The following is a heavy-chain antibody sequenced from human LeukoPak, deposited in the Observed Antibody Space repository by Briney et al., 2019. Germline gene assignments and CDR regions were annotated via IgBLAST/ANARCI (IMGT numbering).Heavy chain of an antibody. CDR3: AKDKGHNGPDAFDI. J-gene: IGHJ3*02. CDR2: ISYDGSNK. Sequence: GGSLRLSCAASGFTFSSYGMHWVRQAPGKGLEWVAVISYDGSNKYYADSVKGRFTISRDNSKNTLYLQMNSLRAEDTAVYYCAKDKGHNGPDAFDIWGQGTMVTVSS. CDR1: GFTFSSYG. V-gene: IGHV3-30*18. D-gene: IGHD1-14*01.